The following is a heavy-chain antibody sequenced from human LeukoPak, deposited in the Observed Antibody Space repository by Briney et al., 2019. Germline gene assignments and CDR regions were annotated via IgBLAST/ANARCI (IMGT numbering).Heavy chain of an antibody. CDR2: ISGSGGST. D-gene: IGHD5-12*01. J-gene: IGHJ3*02. CDR3: ARSNYDGYEAEDAFDI. CDR1: GFIFSSYD. V-gene: IGHV3-23*01. Sequence: PGGSLRLSCAASGFIFSSYDMSWVRQAPGKGLEWVSGISGSGGSTYYADSVKGRFTISRDNSKNTLYLQMNSLRAEDTAVYYCARSNYDGYEAEDAFDIWGQGTMVTVSS.